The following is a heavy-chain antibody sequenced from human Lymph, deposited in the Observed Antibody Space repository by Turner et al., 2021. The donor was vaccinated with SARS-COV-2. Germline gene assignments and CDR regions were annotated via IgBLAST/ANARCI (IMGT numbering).Heavy chain of an antibody. CDR2: ITPVLAIA. J-gene: IGHJ6*02. CDR3: ARIAAPGMGGGVHYYYYAMDV. D-gene: IGHD6-13*01. Sequence: QVQLVQSGAEVKKPGSSVKVSCKASGGTFSSSAFSWVRQAPGQGLEWMGGITPVLAIANYAKKFQGRVTITAEKSTSPAYMGLSSLRSEETAVYFCARIAAPGMGGGVHYYYYAMDVWGQGTTVTVSS. V-gene: IGHV1-69*10. CDR1: GGTFSSSA.